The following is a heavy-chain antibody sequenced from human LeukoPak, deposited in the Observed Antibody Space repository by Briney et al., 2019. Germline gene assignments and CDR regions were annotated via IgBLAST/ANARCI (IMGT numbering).Heavy chain of an antibody. D-gene: IGHD4-17*01. J-gene: IGHJ3*02. CDR2: IYYSGST. V-gene: IGHV4-61*08. Sequence: SETLPLTCTVSGGSISSGGYYWSWIRQHPGKGLEWIGYIYYSGSTNYNPSLKSRVTISVDTSKNQFSLKLSSVTAADTAVYYCARDGPYGDYVDAFDIWGQGTMVTVSS. CDR1: GGSISSGGYY. CDR3: ARDGPYGDYVDAFDI.